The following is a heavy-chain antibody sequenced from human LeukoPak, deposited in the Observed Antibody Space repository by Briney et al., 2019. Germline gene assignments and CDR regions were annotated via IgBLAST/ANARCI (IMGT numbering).Heavy chain of an antibody. CDR3: ARETQYYDILTGPNWFDP. Sequence: SETLSLTCTVSGGSVSSGSYYWSWIRQPPGKGLEWIGYIYYSGSTYYNPSLKSRVTISVDTSKNQFSLKLSSVTAADTAVYYCARETQYYDILTGPNWFDPWGQGTLVTVSS. V-gene: IGHV4-61*01. CDR2: IYYSGST. CDR1: GGSVSSGSYY. D-gene: IGHD3-9*01. J-gene: IGHJ5*02.